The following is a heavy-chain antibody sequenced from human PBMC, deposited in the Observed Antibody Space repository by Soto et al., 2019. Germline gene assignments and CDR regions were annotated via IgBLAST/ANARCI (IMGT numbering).Heavy chain of an antibody. D-gene: IGHD3-16*01. CDR3: ARGGGLSVHGMDG. J-gene: IGHJ6*02. Sequence: VRLVQSGAEVKKPGASVKVSCKASGYTFANYAITWVRQAPGQGLEWMGWISAYNGATNYAQKLQGRVTMTTDTSTSTAYMELRSLGSDDRAVYYCARGGGLSVHGMDGWGQGTTVTVSS. CDR2: ISAYNGAT. V-gene: IGHV1-18*01. CDR1: GYTFANYA.